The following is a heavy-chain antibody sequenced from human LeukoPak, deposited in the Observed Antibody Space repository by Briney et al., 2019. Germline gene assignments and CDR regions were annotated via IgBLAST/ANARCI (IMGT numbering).Heavy chain of an antibody. CDR1: GGSISSGDYY. D-gene: IGHD2-2*02. Sequence: PSQTLSLTCTVSGGSISSGDYYWSWIRQPPGKGLEWIGYIYYSGSTYYNPSLKSRVTISVDTSKNQFSLKLSSVTAADTAVYYCARQEYQLLYVWFDPWGQGTLVTVSS. J-gene: IGHJ5*02. CDR2: IYYSGST. CDR3: ARQEYQLLYVWFDP. V-gene: IGHV4-30-4*08.